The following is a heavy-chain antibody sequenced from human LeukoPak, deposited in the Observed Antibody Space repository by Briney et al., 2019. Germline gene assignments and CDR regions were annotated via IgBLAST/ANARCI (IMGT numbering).Heavy chain of an antibody. CDR1: GGSISNSNYY. D-gene: IGHD3-10*01. Sequence: SETLSLTCTVSGGSISNSNYYWSWIRQPPGKELEWIASLNYGGTTYYNPSLKSRVTISVDTSKNQFSLRLSSVTAADTAVYLCARYVVYGSGKYYFDYWGQGSLVTVSS. V-gene: IGHV4-39*01. J-gene: IGHJ4*02. CDR2: LNYGGTT. CDR3: ARYVVYGSGKYYFDY.